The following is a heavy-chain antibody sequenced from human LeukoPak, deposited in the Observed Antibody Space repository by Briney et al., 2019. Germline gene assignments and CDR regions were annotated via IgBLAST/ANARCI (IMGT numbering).Heavy chain of an antibody. V-gene: IGHV3-66*01. CDR1: GFTVSSNY. CDR3: WAQLPLDY. Sequence: HPGGSLRLSCAASGFTVSSNYMSWVRQAPGKGLEWVSVIYSGGSTYYADSVKGRFTISRDNSKNTLYLQMNSLRAEDTAVYYCWAQLPLDYWGQGTLVTVSS. CDR2: IYSGGST. D-gene: IGHD2-2*01. J-gene: IGHJ4*02.